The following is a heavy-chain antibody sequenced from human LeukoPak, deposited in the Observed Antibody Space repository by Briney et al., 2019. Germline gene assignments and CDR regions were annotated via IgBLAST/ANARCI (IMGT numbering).Heavy chain of an antibody. D-gene: IGHD3-10*01. J-gene: IGHJ4*02. CDR2: IYYSGAA. V-gene: IGHV4-31*03. Sequence: SQTLSLTCTVSGGSIGNDGYYWNWLRRHPGRGLEWIAFIYYSGAASYNPSLKSRVTISVDTSTNQFSLKLTSVTAVDTAVYFCARGRYYGFSGDSWGQGTMVTVSS. CDR1: GGSIGNDGYY. CDR3: ARGRYYGFSGDS.